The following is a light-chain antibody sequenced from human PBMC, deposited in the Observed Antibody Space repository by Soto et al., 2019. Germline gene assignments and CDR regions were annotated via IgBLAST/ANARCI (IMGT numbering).Light chain of an antibody. CDR2: KNN. Sequence: QSALTQPPSASGTPGQRVTISCSGYSSTVGSNHVYWYQKFPGMAPKLLISKNNQRHAGVHDRFSGFKAGNSAALAISGLRSEYEADYYCAAWDDNFSTYVFGSGTKVTVL. J-gene: IGLJ1*01. V-gene: IGLV1-47*01. CDR1: SSTVGSNH. CDR3: AAWDDNFSTYV.